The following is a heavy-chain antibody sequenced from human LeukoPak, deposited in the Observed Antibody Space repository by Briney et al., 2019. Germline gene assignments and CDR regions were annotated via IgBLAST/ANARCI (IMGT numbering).Heavy chain of an antibody. CDR3: VRDLSGGSYHTFDY. D-gene: IGHD1-26*01. CDR2: IWYDGTNK. J-gene: IGHJ4*02. CDR1: GFTFSSYG. Sequence: GRSLRLSCAASGFTFSSYGMHWVREAPGKGLEWVTVIWYDGTNKYYADSVKGRFTISRDNSKNTLYLQMNSLRAEDTAIYYCVRDLSGGSYHTFDYWGQGTLVTVSS. V-gene: IGHV3-33*01.